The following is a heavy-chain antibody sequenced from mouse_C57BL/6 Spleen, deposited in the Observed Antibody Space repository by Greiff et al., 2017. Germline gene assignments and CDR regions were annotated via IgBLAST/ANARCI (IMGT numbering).Heavy chain of an antibody. CDR1: GYTFTSYW. Sequence: QVQLQQPGAELVKPGASVKLSCKASGYTFTSYWMHWVKQRPGQGLEWIGMIHPNSGSTNYNEKFKSKATLTVDKSSSTAYMQLSSLTSEDSAVYYCARRYDYDDSWFAYWGQGTLVTVSA. V-gene: IGHV1-64*01. CDR2: IHPNSGST. J-gene: IGHJ3*01. CDR3: ARRYDYDDSWFAY. D-gene: IGHD2-4*01.